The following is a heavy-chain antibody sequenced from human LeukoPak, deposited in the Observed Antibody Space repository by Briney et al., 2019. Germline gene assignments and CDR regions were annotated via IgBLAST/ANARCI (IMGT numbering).Heavy chain of an antibody. CDR3: AREEGLTTVTPFDY. Sequence: SETLSLTCTVSGYSISSGYYWGWIRQPPGKGLEWIGSIYHSGSTYYNPSLKSRVTISVDTSKNQFSLKLSSVTAADTAVYYCAREEGLTTVTPFDYWGQGTLVTVPS. CDR2: IYHSGST. J-gene: IGHJ4*02. V-gene: IGHV4-38-2*02. D-gene: IGHD4-17*01. CDR1: GYSISSGYY.